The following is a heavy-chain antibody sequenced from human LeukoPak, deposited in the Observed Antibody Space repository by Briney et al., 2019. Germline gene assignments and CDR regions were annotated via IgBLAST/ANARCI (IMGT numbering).Heavy chain of an antibody. CDR1: GGSISTSSYY. CDR3: ARCYGSDYFDY. Sequence: SETLSLTCTVSGGSISTSSYYWGWLRQPPGKGLEWIGSIHYSGSTYYNPSLKSRVTISVDTSKKQFSLKLRSVTAADTAVYYCARCYGSDYFDYWGQGTLVTVSS. CDR2: IHYSGST. J-gene: IGHJ4*02. D-gene: IGHD4-17*01. V-gene: IGHV4-39*01.